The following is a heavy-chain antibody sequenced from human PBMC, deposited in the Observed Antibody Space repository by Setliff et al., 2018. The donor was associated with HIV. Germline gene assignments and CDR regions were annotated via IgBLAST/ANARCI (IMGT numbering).Heavy chain of an antibody. D-gene: IGHD2-15*01. Sequence: GGSLRLSCAASGFTFNSYWMNWVRQAPGKGLEWVANIKQDGSEKYYVDSVKGRFTISRDNAKNSLYLQMNNLRAEDTAVYYCARDATRGGDMDVWAKGTTVTVSS. CDR1: GFTFNSYW. V-gene: IGHV3-7*01. CDR3: ARDATRGGDMDV. J-gene: IGHJ6*03. CDR2: IKQDGSEK.